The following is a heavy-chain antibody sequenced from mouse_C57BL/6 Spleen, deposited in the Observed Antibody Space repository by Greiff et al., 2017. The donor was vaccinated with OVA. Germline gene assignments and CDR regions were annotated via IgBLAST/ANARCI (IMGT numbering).Heavy chain of an antibody. V-gene: IGHV1-53*01. CDR1: GYTFTSYW. D-gene: IGHD6-1*01. J-gene: IGHJ4*01. CDR3: AREEQRNYYDMDD. Sequence: VQLQQPGTELVKPGASVKLSCKASGYTFTSYWMHWVKQRPGQGLEWIGNINPSNGGTNYNEKFKSKATLTVDKSSSTAYMQLSSLTSEDSAVYYCAREEQRNYYDMDDWGQGTSVTVSS. CDR2: INPSNGGT.